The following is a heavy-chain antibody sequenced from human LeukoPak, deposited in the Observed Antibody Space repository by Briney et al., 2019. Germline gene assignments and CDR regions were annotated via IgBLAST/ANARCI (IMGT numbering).Heavy chain of an antibody. D-gene: IGHD6-19*01. CDR2: ISTSGSTI. CDR3: ASPQWLAF. J-gene: IGHJ4*02. Sequence: GGSLGLSCVVSGITFSSYEMNWVRQAPGKGLEWVSYISTSGSTIYYADSVKGRFTISRDNAKNSLYLQMNGLRAEDTAIYYCASPQWLAFWGQGTLVTVSS. V-gene: IGHV3-48*03. CDR1: GITFSSYE.